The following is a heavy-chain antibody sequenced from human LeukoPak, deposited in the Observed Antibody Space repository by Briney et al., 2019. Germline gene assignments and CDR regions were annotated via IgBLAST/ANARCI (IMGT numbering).Heavy chain of an antibody. J-gene: IGHJ4*02. Sequence: GGSLRLSCAASGFTFSSYAMSWVRQAPGKGLEWVSGISGSGGSTYYADSVKGRFTISRDNSKNTLYLQMNSLGAEDTAVYYCARWKYSNYIYYFDYWGQGTLVTVSS. CDR2: ISGSGGST. V-gene: IGHV3-23*01. CDR3: ARWKYSNYIYYFDY. CDR1: GFTFSSYA. D-gene: IGHD4-11*01.